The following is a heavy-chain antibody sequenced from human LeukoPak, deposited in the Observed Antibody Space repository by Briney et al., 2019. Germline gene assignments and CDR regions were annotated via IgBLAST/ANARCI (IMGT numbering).Heavy chain of an antibody. CDR2: ISGDGGTT. J-gene: IGHJ3*02. CDR3: AKGLREGDSSGYYPEDAFDI. CDR1: GYIFNSYA. V-gene: IGHV3-23*01. D-gene: IGHD3-22*01. Sequence: GGSLRLSCAASGYIFNSYAMSWVRQAPGKGLDWVSVISGDGGTTYYADSVKGRVTISRGNSKNMLYLQMNSLRAEDTAVYYCAKGLREGDSSGYYPEDAFDIWGQGTLVTVSS.